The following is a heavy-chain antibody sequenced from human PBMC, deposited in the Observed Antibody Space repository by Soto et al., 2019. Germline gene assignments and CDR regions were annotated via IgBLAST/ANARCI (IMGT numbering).Heavy chain of an antibody. CDR2: IYYSGTT. V-gene: IGHV4-59*01. D-gene: IGHD5-12*01. CDR1: GGSISSYY. Sequence: SETLSLTCTASGGSISSYYWTWVRQPPGKGLEWIGNIYYSGTTNYNPSLQNRVTISIDTSKNQYSLKLTSVTAADAALYYCARDICGYSRALDYWGQGTQVTVSS. J-gene: IGHJ4*02. CDR3: ARDICGYSRALDY.